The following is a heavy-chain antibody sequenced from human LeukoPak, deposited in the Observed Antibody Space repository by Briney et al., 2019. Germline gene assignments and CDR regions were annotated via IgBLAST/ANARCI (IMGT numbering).Heavy chain of an antibody. D-gene: IGHD1-26*01. V-gene: IGHV4-59*08. Sequence: GSLRLSCAASGFTVSSYAMSWVRQAPGKGLEWIGLVHYTGTANYNPSLKSRITLSVDTSKDQFSLSLSYVTAADAAVYYCARHGLPGAKSYHFGLDVWGQGTTVTVSS. CDR2: VHYTGTA. CDR1: GFTVSSYA. CDR3: ARHGLPGAKSYHFGLDV. J-gene: IGHJ6*02.